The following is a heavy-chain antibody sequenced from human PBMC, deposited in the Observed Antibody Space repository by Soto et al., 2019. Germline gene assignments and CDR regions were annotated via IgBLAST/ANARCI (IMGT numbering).Heavy chain of an antibody. Sequence: PWGSLRLSCAASGFTFSSYGMHWVRQAPGKGLERVAVIWYDGSNKYYADSVKGRFTISRDNSKNTLYLQMNSLRAEDTAVYYCARDTSDYYDSSGSLDYWGQGTLVTVSS. CDR1: GFTFSSYG. CDR2: IWYDGSNK. D-gene: IGHD3-22*01. V-gene: IGHV3-33*01. CDR3: ARDTSDYYDSSGSLDY. J-gene: IGHJ4*02.